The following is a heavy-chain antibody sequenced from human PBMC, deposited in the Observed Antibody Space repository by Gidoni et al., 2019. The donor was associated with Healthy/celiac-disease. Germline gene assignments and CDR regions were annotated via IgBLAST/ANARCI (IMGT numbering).Heavy chain of an antibody. V-gene: IGHV3-33*01. CDR1: GFTFSSYG. Sequence: QVQLVESGGGVVQPGRSLRLSCAASGFTFSSYGMHWVRQAPGKGLEWVAVIWYDGSNKYYADSVKGRFTISRDNSKNTLYLQMNSLRAEDTAVYYCARPGYPRARWFDPWGQGTLVTVSS. J-gene: IGHJ5*02. CDR2: IWYDGSNK. CDR3: ARPGYPRARWFDP. D-gene: IGHD6-13*01.